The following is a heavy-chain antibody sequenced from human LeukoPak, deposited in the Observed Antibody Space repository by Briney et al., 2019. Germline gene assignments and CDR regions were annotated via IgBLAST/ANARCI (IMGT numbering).Heavy chain of an antibody. Sequence: ASVKVFCKVSGYTLTELSMHWVRQAPGKGLEWMGGFDPEDGETIYAQKFQGRVTMTEDTSTDTAYMELSSLRSEDTAVYYCATDRIISGWWYFDLWGRGTLVTVSS. D-gene: IGHD6-19*01. CDR3: ATDRIISGWWYFDL. J-gene: IGHJ2*01. V-gene: IGHV1-24*01. CDR1: GYTLTELS. CDR2: FDPEDGET.